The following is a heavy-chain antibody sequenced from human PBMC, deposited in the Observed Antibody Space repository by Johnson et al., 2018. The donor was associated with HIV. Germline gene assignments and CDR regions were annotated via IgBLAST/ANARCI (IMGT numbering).Heavy chain of an antibody. CDR3: AREGGSYKDDAFDI. CDR2: ISYDANNK. V-gene: IGHV3-30-3*01. CDR1: GFTFSSYA. J-gene: IGHJ3*02. Sequence: QVQLVESGGGVVQPGRSLRLSCAASGFTFSSYAMHWVRQAPGKGLEWVAVISYDANNKYYADSVKGRFTISRDNSKNTLYLQMNSLRAEDTALYYCAREGGSYKDDAFDIWGQGTVVTVSS. D-gene: IGHD1-26*01.